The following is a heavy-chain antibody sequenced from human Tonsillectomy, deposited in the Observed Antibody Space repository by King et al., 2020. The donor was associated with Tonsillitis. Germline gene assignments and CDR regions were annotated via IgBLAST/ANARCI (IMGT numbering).Heavy chain of an antibody. J-gene: IGHJ5*02. Sequence: VQLVESGGGLVQPGGSLRLSCAASGFTFSSYAMSWFRQAPGKGLEWVSAIRGIGGSTYYADSLKGRFTISRDNSKNTLYLQMNSLRAEDTAVYYCAKGTTVTRGWFDPWGQGTLVTVSS. CDR3: AKGTTVTRGWFDP. D-gene: IGHD4-17*01. V-gene: IGHV3-23*04. CDR1: GFTFSSYA. CDR2: IRGIGGST.